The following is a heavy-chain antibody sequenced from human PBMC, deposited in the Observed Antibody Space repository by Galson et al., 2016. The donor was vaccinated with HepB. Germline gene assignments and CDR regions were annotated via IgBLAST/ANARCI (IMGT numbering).Heavy chain of an antibody. CDR1: GYTFINYY. Sequence: SVKVSCKASGYTFINYYMHWVRQAPGQGLEWMGIGNPRTGSTSYAQKFQDRVTVTRDTSTSTAYMELANLKSDDTAIYYCVRDRERSLDCWGQGTLVSVSS. CDR2: GNPRTGST. D-gene: IGHD2-21*02. J-gene: IGHJ4*02. V-gene: IGHV1-46*01. CDR3: VRDRERSLDC.